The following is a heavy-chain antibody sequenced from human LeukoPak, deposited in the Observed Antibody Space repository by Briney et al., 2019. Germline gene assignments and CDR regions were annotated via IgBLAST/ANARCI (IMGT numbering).Heavy chain of an antibody. Sequence: PSETLSLTCFVSGGFINSYYWSWIRQPPGKGLEWIGYVHYTGSTNYNPSLKSRVTISVDTSKNQFSLKLSSVTAADTAVYYCAKSWISGSYWLDYWGQGTLVTVSS. D-gene: IGHD1-26*01. CDR3: AKSWISGSYWLDY. J-gene: IGHJ4*02. CDR1: GGFINSYY. V-gene: IGHV4-59*12. CDR2: VHYTGST.